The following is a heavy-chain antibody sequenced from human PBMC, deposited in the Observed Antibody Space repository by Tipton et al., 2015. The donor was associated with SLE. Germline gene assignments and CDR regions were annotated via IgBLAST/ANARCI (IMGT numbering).Heavy chain of an antibody. CDR1: GGSISGHY. V-gene: IGHV4-4*07. CDR3: ARDGGIARYGMDV. Sequence: TLSLTCTVSGGSISGHYWSWIRQPPGKGLEWIGRIYRSGGTNYNPSLKSRFTMSLDTSKNQFSLKLNSVTAADTAVYYCARDGGIARYGMDVWGQGTTVTVSS. CDR2: IYRSGGT. J-gene: IGHJ6*02. D-gene: IGHD6-13*01.